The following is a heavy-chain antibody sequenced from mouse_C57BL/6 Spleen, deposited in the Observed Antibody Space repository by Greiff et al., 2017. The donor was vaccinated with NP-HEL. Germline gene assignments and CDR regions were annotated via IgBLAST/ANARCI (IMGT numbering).Heavy chain of an antibody. CDR2: IDPSDSET. Sequence: QVQLQQSGAELVRPGSSVKLSCKASGYTFTSYWMHWVKQRPIQGLEWIGNIDPSDSETHYNQKFKDKATLTVDKSSSTAYMQLSSLTSEDSAVYYCARSYYYGSSPGYFDVWGTGTTVTVSS. V-gene: IGHV1-52*01. CDR3: ARSYYYGSSPGYFDV. CDR1: GYTFTSYW. D-gene: IGHD1-1*01. J-gene: IGHJ1*03.